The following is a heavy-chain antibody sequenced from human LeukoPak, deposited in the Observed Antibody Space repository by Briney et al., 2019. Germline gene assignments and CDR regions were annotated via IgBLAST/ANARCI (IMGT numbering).Heavy chain of an antibody. D-gene: IGHD2/OR15-2a*01. Sequence: ASVKVSCKASGHTFTSYGIYWVRQAPGQGLEWMGWISAYNGNTNYAQKLQGRVTMTTDTSTSTAYMELRSLRSDDTAVYYCARGETSIYYYYMDVWGKGTTVTVSS. CDR3: ARGETSIYYYYMDV. CDR1: GHTFTSYG. J-gene: IGHJ6*03. CDR2: ISAYNGNT. V-gene: IGHV1-18*01.